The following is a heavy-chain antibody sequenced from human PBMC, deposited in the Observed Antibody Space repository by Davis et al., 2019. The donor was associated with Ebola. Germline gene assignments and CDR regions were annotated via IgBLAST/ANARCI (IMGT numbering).Heavy chain of an antibody. CDR1: GFTFSNYW. J-gene: IGHJ6*04. V-gene: IGHV3-74*01. CDR3: AREWGGYYYYGMDV. Sequence: HTGGSLRLSCAASGFTFSNYWMHWVRQAPGKGLVWVSRINSDGSTTSYADSVKGRFTISRDNAKNTLYLQMNSLRAEDTAVYYCAREWGGYYYYGMDVWGKGTTVTVSS. D-gene: IGHD1-26*01. CDR2: INSDGSTT.